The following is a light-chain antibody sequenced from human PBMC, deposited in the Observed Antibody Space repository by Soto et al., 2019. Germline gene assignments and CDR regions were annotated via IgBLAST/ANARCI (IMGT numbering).Light chain of an antibody. CDR3: SSYTSSTDYV. V-gene: IGLV2-14*01. CDR1: SNDIGAYNF. CDR2: EVS. Sequence: QSALTQPASVPGSPGQSVTISCTGTSNDIGAYNFVSWYQQHPGKAPKLIIYEVSKRPSGASDRFSGSKSGNTASLTISGVQAEDEADYYCSSYTSSTDYVFGSGTKLTVL. J-gene: IGLJ1*01.